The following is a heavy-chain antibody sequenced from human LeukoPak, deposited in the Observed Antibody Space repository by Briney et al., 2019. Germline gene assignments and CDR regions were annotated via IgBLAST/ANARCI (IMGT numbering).Heavy chain of an antibody. J-gene: IGHJ3*02. CDR1: GFTFSSYS. CDR3: ARDQSEGPAYCGGDCYWEHDAFDI. V-gene: IGHV3-21*01. Sequence: PGGSLRLSCAASGFTFSSYSMNWVRQAPGKGLEWVSSISSSSSYIYYADSVKGRFTISRDNAKNSLYLQMNSLRAEDTAVYYCARDQSEGPAYCGGDCYWEHDAFDIWGQGTMVTVSS. D-gene: IGHD2-21*02. CDR2: ISSSSSYI.